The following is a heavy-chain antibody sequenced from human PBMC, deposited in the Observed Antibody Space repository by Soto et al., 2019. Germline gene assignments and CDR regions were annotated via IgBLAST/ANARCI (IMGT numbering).Heavy chain of an antibody. CDR1: GDSITSGGYY. CDR2: IYYSGVT. Sequence: SETLSLTCTVSGDSITSGGYYWTWIRQHPGKGLEWIGYIYYSGVTYYNPSLKSRVTMSVDTSKNQFALKLSSVTAADTAMYYCTRSIQHWGQGTLVTVSS. CDR3: TRSIQH. J-gene: IGHJ1*01. V-gene: IGHV4-31*03.